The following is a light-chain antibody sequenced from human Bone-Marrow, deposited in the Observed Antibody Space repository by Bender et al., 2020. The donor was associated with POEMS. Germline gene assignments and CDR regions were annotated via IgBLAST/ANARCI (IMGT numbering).Light chain of an antibody. J-gene: IGLJ1*01. V-gene: IGLV2-23*02. CDR1: SSDIGSYQF. Sequence: QSALTQPAYVSGSPGQSITISCTGTSSDIGSYQFVSWYQQHPGKAPKLMIFEVTNRPSGVSDRFSGSRSGNTASLTISGLQAEDEGDYYCCSYAGSYTFVFAAGTKITVL. CDR3: CSYAGSYTFV. CDR2: EVT.